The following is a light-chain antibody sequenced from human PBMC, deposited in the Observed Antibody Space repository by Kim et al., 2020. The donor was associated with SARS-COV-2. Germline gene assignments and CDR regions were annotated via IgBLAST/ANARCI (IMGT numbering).Light chain of an antibody. CDR1: RSDVGAHNY. CDR2: DVN. CDR3: SSYTTSSTWL. V-gene: IGLV2-14*01. Sequence: QSALTQPASVSGSPGQSITISCTGTRSDVGAHNYVSWYQQDPGKAPKLMIYDVNKRPSGVSSRFSGSKSGNTASLTISGLQAEDEADYYCSSYTTSSTWLFGGGTQLTVL. J-gene: IGLJ3*02.